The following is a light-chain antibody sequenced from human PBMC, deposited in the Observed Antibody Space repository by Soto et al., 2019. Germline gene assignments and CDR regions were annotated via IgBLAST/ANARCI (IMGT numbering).Light chain of an antibody. V-gene: IGKV3-15*01. CDR2: GAT. CDR1: QSVSSN. Sequence: EIVMTQSPATLSVSPGERATLSCRASQSVSSNLAWYQQQPGQAPRLLIHGATTRATGIPARFSGSGSGTEFTRTIRSLQSEDFAVYYCQQYNNWPRTFGQRTTVEIK. J-gene: IGKJ1*01. CDR3: QQYNNWPRT.